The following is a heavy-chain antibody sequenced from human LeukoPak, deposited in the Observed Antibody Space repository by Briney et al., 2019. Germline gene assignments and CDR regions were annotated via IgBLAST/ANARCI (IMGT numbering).Heavy chain of an antibody. Sequence: GGFLRLSCAASGFTFSSYSMNWVRQAPGKGLEWVSSISSSSSYIYYADSVKGRFTISRDNAKNSLYLQMNGLRAEDTAVYYCARRSTTVDGGLDYWGQGTLVTVSS. D-gene: IGHD2/OR15-2a*01. J-gene: IGHJ4*02. CDR3: ARRSTTVDGGLDY. CDR2: ISSSSSYI. CDR1: GFTFSSYS. V-gene: IGHV3-21*01.